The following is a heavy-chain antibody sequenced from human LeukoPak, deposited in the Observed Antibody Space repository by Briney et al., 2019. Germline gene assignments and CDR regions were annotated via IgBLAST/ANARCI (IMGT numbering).Heavy chain of an antibody. D-gene: IGHD3-3*01. CDR1: GYSFTTYW. V-gene: IGHV5-51*01. Sequence: GESLKISCKGSGYSFTTYWIGWVRQMPGKGLECMGIIYPGDSDPRYSPSFQGQVTISADKSISTAYMELSSLRSEDTAVYYCARQVKGFLGYDYWGQGTLVTVSS. CDR2: IYPGDSDP. J-gene: IGHJ4*02. CDR3: ARQVKGFLGYDY.